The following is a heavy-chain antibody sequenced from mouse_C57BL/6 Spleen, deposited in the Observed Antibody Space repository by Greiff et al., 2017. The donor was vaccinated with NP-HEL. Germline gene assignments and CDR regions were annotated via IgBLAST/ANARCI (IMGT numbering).Heavy chain of an antibody. CDR1: GYAFSSSW. CDR3: ARSDGYYPSMDY. J-gene: IGHJ4*01. CDR2: IYPGDGDT. V-gene: IGHV1-82*01. Sequence: VQLQQSGPELVKPGASVKISCKASGYAFSSSWMNWVKQRPGKGLEWIGRIYPGDGDTNYNGKFKGKATLTADKSSSTAYMQLSSLTSEDSAVYFCARSDGYYPSMDYWGQGTSVTVSS. D-gene: IGHD2-3*01.